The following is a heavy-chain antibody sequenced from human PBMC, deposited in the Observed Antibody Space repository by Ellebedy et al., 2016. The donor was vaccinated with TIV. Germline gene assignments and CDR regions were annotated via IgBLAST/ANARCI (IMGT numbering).Heavy chain of an antibody. Sequence: MPSETLSLTCTVSGGSISSNNHYWGWVRQPPGKGLEYIGSVYYTGSTYYHPSLKSRVTVSADTSKNQFSLTLISVTAADTAMYYCTRHGQSDNNSVQYSDYWGQGTLVTVSS. CDR2: VYYTGST. D-gene: IGHD2/OR15-2a*01. CDR3: TRHGQSDNNSVQYSDY. CDR1: GGSISSNNHY. V-gene: IGHV4-39*01. J-gene: IGHJ4*02.